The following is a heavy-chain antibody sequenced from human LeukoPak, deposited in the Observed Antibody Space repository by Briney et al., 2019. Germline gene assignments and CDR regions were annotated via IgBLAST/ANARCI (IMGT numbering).Heavy chain of an antibody. J-gene: IGHJ4*02. V-gene: IGHV4-34*01. CDR2: INHSGST. CDR3: ARVGRTGTMIVVVNYYFDY. Sequence: SETLSLTCAVYGGSFSGYYWSWIRQPPGKGLEWIGEINHSGSTNYNPSLKSRVTISVDTSKDQFSLKLSSVTAADTAVYYCARVGRTGTMIVVVNYYFDYWGQGTLVTVSS. CDR1: GGSFSGYY. D-gene: IGHD3-22*01.